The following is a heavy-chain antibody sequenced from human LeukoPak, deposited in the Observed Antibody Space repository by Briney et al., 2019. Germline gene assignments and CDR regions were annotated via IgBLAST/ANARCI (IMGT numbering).Heavy chain of an antibody. CDR3: ARKPDYGDYGDY. V-gene: IGHV3-48*03. D-gene: IGHD4-17*01. CDR1: GFTFSSHE. J-gene: IGHJ4*02. CDR2: ISSSGSTI. Sequence: PGGSLRLSCAASGFTFSSHEMNWVRQAPGKGLEWVSYISSSGSTIYYADSVKGRFTISRDNAKNSLYLQMNSLRAEDTAVYYCARKPDYGDYGDYWGQGTLVTVSS.